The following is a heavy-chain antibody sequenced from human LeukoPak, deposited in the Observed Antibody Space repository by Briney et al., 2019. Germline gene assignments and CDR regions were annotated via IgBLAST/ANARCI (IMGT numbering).Heavy chain of an antibody. CDR1: GYTFTSYG. CDR3: ARDYCSSTSCYEDGFDP. D-gene: IGHD2-2*01. Sequence: ASVKVSCKASGYTFTSYGISWVRQAPGQGLEWRGWISAYNGNTNYAQKLQGRVTMTTDTSTSTAYMELRSLRSDDTAVYYCARDYCSSTSCYEDGFDPWGQGTLVTVSS. CDR2: ISAYNGNT. J-gene: IGHJ5*02. V-gene: IGHV1-18*01.